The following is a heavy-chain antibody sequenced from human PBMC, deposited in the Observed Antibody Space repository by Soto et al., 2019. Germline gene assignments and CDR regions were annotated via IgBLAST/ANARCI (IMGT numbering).Heavy chain of an antibody. CDR3: ARGRLRYFDWLSRGGMDV. CDR2: IKQDGSEK. CDR1: GFTFSGYW. Sequence: GGSLRLSCAASGFTFSGYWMSWLRQAPGKGLEWVANIKQDGSEKYYVDSVKGRFTISRDNAKNSPYLQMNSLRAEDTAVYYCARGRLRYFDWLSRGGMDVWGQGTTVTVSS. V-gene: IGHV3-7*04. J-gene: IGHJ6*02. D-gene: IGHD3-9*01.